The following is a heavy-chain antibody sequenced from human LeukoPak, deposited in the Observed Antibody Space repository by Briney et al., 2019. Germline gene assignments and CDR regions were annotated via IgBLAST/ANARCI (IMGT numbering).Heavy chain of an antibody. V-gene: IGHV3-53*01. CDR2: IYSGGST. CDR1: GFTFSRYW. CDR3: ARNSEDIVP. D-gene: IGHD2-15*01. J-gene: IGHJ5*02. Sequence: PGGSLRLSCAASGFTFSRYWMHWVRQAPGKGLEWVSVIYSGGSTYYADSVKGRFTISRDNSKNTLYLQMNSLRAEDTAVYYCARNSEDIVPWGQGTLVTVSS.